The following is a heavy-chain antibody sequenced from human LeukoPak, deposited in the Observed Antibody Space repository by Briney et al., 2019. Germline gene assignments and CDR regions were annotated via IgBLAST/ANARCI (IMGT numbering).Heavy chain of an antibody. D-gene: IGHD1-1*01. V-gene: IGHV3-23*01. J-gene: IGHJ4*02. CDR1: GFTFSTYA. Sequence: GGSLRLSCAAPGFTFSTYAMSWVRQAPGKGLEWASAISGSGDSTYYADSVKGRFTISRDNSKNTLYLQMNSLRAEDTALYYCAKALGWNDETPEFVYWGQGTLVTVSS. CDR3: AKALGWNDETPEFVY. CDR2: ISGSGDST.